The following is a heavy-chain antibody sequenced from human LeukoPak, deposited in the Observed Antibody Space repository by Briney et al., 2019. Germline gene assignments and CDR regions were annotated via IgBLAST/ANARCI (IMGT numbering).Heavy chain of an antibody. Sequence: GASVKVSCKASGCTLTSHYMHWVRQAPGQGLEWMGLISPRGGATIYGQKFQGRVTMTSDTSTSTVYMELSSLRPADTTVYYCASGMQLRVGELFLDTRYDGFDLWGQGTMVTVSS. CDR1: GCTLTSHY. CDR2: ISPRGGAT. CDR3: ASGMQLRVGELFLDTRYDGFDL. D-gene: IGHD3-16*01. J-gene: IGHJ3*01. V-gene: IGHV1-46*01.